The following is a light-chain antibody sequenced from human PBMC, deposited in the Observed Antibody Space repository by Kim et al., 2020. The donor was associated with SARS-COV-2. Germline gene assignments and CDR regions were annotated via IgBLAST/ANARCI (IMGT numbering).Light chain of an antibody. J-gene: IGLJ2*01. Sequence: VALGQTVRITCQGDSLRSYYATWYQQKPGQAPILVIYGKDNRPSGIPDRFSGSSSENTASLTITGTQAGDEADYYCNSRDSNDNVLFGGGTQLTVL. CDR1: SLRSYY. CDR2: GKD. CDR3: NSRDSNDNVL. V-gene: IGLV3-19*01.